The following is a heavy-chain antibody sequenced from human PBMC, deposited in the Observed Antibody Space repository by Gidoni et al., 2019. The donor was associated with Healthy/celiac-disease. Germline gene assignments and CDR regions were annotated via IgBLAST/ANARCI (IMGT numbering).Heavy chain of an antibody. D-gene: IGHD2-21*02. V-gene: IGHV3-23*01. CDR1: GFTFSSSA. CDR2: ISSSGGST. CDR3: AKFVHGGNSDWFDP. Sequence: EVQLLESGGGLVKPGGSLRIPCAASGFTFSSSAMSWLRQAPRKGMEWVSAISSSGGSTYYADSVKCRFTISRDNSKNTLYLQMNSLRAEDTAVYYCAKFVHGGNSDWFDPWGQGTLVTVSS. J-gene: IGHJ5*02.